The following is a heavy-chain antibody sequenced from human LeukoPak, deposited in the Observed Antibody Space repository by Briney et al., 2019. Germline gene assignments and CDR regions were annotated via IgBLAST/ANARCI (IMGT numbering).Heavy chain of an antibody. CDR1: GFTFSSYG. CDR3: ASTYDYDRTGYYPFDY. V-gene: IGHV3-30*02. Sequence: GGSLRLSCAASGFTFSSYGMHWVRQAPGKGLEWVAVIWYDGSNKYYADSVKGRFTISRDNSKNTLYLQMSSLRPEDTAVYYCASTYDYDRTGYYPFDYWGQGTLVTVPS. CDR2: IWYDGSNK. J-gene: IGHJ4*02. D-gene: IGHD3-22*01.